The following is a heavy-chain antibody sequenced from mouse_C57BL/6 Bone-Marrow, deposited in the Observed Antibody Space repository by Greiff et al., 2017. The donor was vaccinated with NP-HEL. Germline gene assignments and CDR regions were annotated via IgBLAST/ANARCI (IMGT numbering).Heavy chain of an antibody. Sequence: EVQLQQSGAELVRPGASVKLSCTASGFNIKDDYMHWVKQRPEQGLEWIGGIDPENGDTEYASKFQGKATITADTSSNTAYLQLSSLTSEDTAVYYCTVNWDWYFDVWGTGTTVTVSS. CDR3: TVNWDWYFDV. D-gene: IGHD4-1*01. V-gene: IGHV14-4*01. CDR1: GFNIKDDY. J-gene: IGHJ1*03. CDR2: IDPENGDT.